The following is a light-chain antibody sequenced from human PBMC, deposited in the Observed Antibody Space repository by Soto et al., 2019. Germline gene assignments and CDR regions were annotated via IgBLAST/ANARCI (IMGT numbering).Light chain of an antibody. CDR3: QQRYNWPIT. Sequence: EIVLTQSPATLSLSPGETATLSCRASQSVSGYIGWYQQKPGQAPRLLIYADSNRATGIPARLSGSGSGTDFTLTISSLEPEDVSVDDGQQRYNWPITFGQGTRLEIK. J-gene: IGKJ5*01. CDR1: QSVSGY. V-gene: IGKV3-11*01. CDR2: ADS.